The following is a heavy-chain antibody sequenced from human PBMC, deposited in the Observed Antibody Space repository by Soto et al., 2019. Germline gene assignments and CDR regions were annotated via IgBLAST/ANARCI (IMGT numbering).Heavy chain of an antibody. D-gene: IGHD3-22*01. CDR2: ISAYNGNT. J-gene: IGHJ5*02. Sequence: GASVKVSCKASGYTFTSYGISWVRQAPGQRLEWMGWISAYNGNTNYAQKLQGRVTMTTDTSTSTAYMELRSLRSDDTAVYYCARGPFYYDPSGYYLSWFDPWGQGTLVTVSS. CDR1: GYTFTSYG. V-gene: IGHV1-18*01. CDR3: ARGPFYYDPSGYYLSWFDP.